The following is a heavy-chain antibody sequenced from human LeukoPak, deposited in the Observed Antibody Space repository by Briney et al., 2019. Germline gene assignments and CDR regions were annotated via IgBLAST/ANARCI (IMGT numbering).Heavy chain of an antibody. J-gene: IGHJ4*02. CDR3: ASLAPKRIVATIFDY. D-gene: IGHD5-12*01. V-gene: IGHV4-4*02. CDR2: IYHSGST. Sequence: PSGTLSLTCAVSGGSISSSNWWSWVSQPPGKRLEWIGEIYHSGSTNYNPSLKSRVTISVDTSKNQFSLKLSSVTAADTAVYYCASLAPKRIVATIFDYWGQGTLVTVSS. CDR1: GGSISSSNW.